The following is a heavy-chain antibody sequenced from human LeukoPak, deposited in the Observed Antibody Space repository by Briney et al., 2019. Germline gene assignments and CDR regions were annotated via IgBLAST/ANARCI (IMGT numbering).Heavy chain of an antibody. D-gene: IGHD2-8*01. CDR1: GFTFSNYN. V-gene: IGHV3-21*01. CDR3: ARGGDIVLMVTV. Sequence: PGGSLRLSCAASGFTFSNYNMNWVRQAPGKGLEWVSSITSTSIYRYYADSVKGRFTISRDNAKKSLYLQTNSLRAGDTAVYYCARGGDIVLMVTVWGQGTLVTVSS. J-gene: IGHJ4*02. CDR2: ITSTSIYR.